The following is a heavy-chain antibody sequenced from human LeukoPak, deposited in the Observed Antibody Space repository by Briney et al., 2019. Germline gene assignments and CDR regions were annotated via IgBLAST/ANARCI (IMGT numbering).Heavy chain of an antibody. J-gene: IGHJ4*02. CDR2: ISGSGGST. CDR1: GFTFISYA. D-gene: IGHD3-16*02. CDR3: ANPNPVSASDY. V-gene: IGHV3-23*01. Sequence: GGSLRLSCAASGFTFISYAMSWVREAPGKGLEWVSAISGSGGSTYYADSVKGRFTISRDNSKDTLYLQMNSLRAEDTAVYYCANPNPVSASDYWGQGTLVTVSS.